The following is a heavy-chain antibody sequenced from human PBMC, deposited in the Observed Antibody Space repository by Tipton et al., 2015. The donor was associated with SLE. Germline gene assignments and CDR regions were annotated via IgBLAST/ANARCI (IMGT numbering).Heavy chain of an antibody. CDR1: GFTFSDHY. V-gene: IGHV3-11*04. J-gene: IGHJ4*02. D-gene: IGHD3-10*01. Sequence: SLRLSCAASGFTFSDHYMSWVRQAPGKGLEWVSYISSSSSVIYYADSVKGRFTISRDNAKDTLYLQMNSLRAEDTAVYYCARIHYYGSGSRDYWGQGTLVTVSS. CDR2: ISSSSSVI. CDR3: ARIHYYGSGSRDY.